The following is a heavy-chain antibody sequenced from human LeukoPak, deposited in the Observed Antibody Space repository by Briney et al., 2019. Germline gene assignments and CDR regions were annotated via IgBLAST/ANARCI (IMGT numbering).Heavy chain of an antibody. D-gene: IGHD3-16*01. V-gene: IGHV3-21*01. J-gene: IGHJ4*02. Sequence: GGSLRLSCAASGLTFSSYRMNWVRQAPGKGLEWVSSISSSGNYIYYADSVKGRFTISRDNAKNSLYLQMNSLRAEDTAVYYCARSGGGMDDYWGQGTLVTFSS. CDR3: ARSGGGMDDY. CDR2: ISSSGNYI. CDR1: GLTFSSYR.